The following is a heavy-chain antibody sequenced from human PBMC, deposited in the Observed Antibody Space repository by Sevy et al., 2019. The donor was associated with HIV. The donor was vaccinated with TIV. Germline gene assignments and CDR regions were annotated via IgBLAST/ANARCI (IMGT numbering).Heavy chain of an antibody. CDR1: GFTFDDYG. Sequence: GGSLRLSCAASGFTFDDYGMSWVRQAPGKGLEWVAGINWNAGSTVYADSVKGRFTISRDNAKNSLYLQMNSLRAEDTGLYYCARGREPYCGGDCYSAFDIWGQGTMVTVSS. CDR3: ARGREPYCGGDCYSAFDI. V-gene: IGHV3-20*04. D-gene: IGHD2-21*02. J-gene: IGHJ3*02. CDR2: INWNAGST.